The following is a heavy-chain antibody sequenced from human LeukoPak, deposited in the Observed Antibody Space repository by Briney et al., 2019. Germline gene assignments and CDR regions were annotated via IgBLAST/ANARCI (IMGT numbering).Heavy chain of an antibody. J-gene: IGHJ4*02. CDR1: GFTFSDYS. CDR3: ARDYKYAFDN. CDR2: IGIDSGNT. Sequence: GGSLRLSCAASGFTFSDYSMNWVRQAPGKGLEWISYIGIDSGNTNYADSVKGRFTISGDKAKNSLYLQMNSLRVEDTAVYYCARDYKYAFDNWGQGTLVTVSA. D-gene: IGHD5-24*01. V-gene: IGHV3-48*01.